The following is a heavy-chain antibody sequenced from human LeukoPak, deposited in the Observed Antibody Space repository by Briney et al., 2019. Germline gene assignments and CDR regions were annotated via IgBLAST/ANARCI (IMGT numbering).Heavy chain of an antibody. CDR1: GGSINSYY. CDR3: ARGGKATVVTM. CDR2: IYSSGST. J-gene: IGHJ4*02. Sequence: SETLSLTCTVSGGSINSYYWSWIRQPAGKGLEWFGRIYSSGSTNYNPSLKSRVSMSVDTSKNQFSLKLTSVTAADTAVYYCARGGKATVVTMWGQGILVTVSS. D-gene: IGHD4-23*01. V-gene: IGHV4-4*07.